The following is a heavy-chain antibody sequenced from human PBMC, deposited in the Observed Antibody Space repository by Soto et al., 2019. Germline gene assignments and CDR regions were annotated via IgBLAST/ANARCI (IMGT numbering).Heavy chain of an antibody. CDR1: GFIFSSKT. CDR3: ARDSSLDY. CDR2: ISSSSSYI. V-gene: IGHV3-21*01. J-gene: IGHJ4*02. D-gene: IGHD2-2*01. Sequence: EVQLVESGGGLVKPGGSLRLSCAASGFIFSSKTMNWVRQAPGKGLEWVSSISSSSSYIYYADSVKGRFTISRDNAKNSLYLQMNSLRVEDTAVYYCARDSSLDYWGQGTRFTVSS.